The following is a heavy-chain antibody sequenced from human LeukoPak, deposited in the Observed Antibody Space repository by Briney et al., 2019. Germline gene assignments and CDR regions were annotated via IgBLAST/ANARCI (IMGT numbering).Heavy chain of an antibody. CDR1: GYTFTSYA. CDR3: ARVEADYYGSRSYSPFDY. CDR2: INPNSGGT. D-gene: IGHD3-10*01. V-gene: IGHV1-2*02. Sequence: ASVKVSCKASGYTFTSYAMNWVRQAPGQGLEWMGWINPNSGGTSFAQKFQGRVTMTRDTSISTAYMELSRLRSDDTAVYYCARVEADYYGSRSYSPFDYWGQGTLVTVSS. J-gene: IGHJ4*02.